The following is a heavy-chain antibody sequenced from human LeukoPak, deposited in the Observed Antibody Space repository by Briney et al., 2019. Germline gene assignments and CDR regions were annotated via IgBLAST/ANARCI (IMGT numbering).Heavy chain of an antibody. V-gene: IGHV1-69*06. D-gene: IGHD3-9*01. CDR2: IIPIFGTE. J-gene: IGHJ3*01. CDR1: GGTFIIYA. Sequence: SVTVSYKACGGTFIIYAISWVRQAPGQGGEGMGGIIPIFGTEKYPQKLQGRVTITADKSTSTAYMELSRLRFEDTAVYYCARQGYTNNLGGYFGDKDDGFDLWGQGTMVTVSS. CDR3: ARQGYTNNLGGYFGDKDDGFDL.